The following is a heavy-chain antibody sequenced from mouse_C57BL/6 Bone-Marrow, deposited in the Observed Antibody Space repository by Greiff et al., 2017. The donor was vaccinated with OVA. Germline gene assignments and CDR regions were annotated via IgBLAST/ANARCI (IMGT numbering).Heavy chain of an antibody. Sequence: EVKVVESEGGLVQPGSSMKLSCTASGFTFSDYYMAWVRQVPEKGLEWVANINYDGSSTYYLDSLKSRFIISRDNAKNILYLQMSSLKSEDTATYYCAREGNYDYDGYYFDYWGQGTTLTVSS. V-gene: IGHV5-16*01. D-gene: IGHD2-4*01. CDR2: INYDGSST. CDR3: AREGNYDYDGYYFDY. J-gene: IGHJ2*01. CDR1: GFTFSDYY.